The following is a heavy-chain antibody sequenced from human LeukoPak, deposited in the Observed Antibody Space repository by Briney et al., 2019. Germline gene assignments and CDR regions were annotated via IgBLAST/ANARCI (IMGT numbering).Heavy chain of an antibody. CDR3: ASQGYCSGGSCYRVHYFDY. D-gene: IGHD2-15*01. J-gene: IGHJ4*02. Sequence: GASVKVSCKASGYTFTGYYMHWVRQAPGQGLEWMGGIIPIFGTANYAQKFQGRVTITADESTSTAYMELSSLRSEDTAVYYCASQGYCSGGSCYRVHYFDYWGQGTLVTVSS. CDR1: GYTFTGYY. V-gene: IGHV1-69*13. CDR2: IIPIFGTA.